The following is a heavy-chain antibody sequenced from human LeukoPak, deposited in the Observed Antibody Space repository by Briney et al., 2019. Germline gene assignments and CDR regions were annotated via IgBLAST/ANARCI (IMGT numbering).Heavy chain of an antibody. J-gene: IGHJ6*03. D-gene: IGHD4-23*01. CDR3: ARGGGGGNSNYYYYMDV. CDR2: INHSGST. Sequence: SETLSLTCAVYGGPFSGYYWSWIRQPPGKGLEWIGEINHSGSTNYNPSLKSRVTISVDTSKNQFSLKLSSVTAADTAVYYCARGGGGGNSNYYYYMDVWGKGTTVTVSS. CDR1: GGPFSGYY. V-gene: IGHV4-34*01.